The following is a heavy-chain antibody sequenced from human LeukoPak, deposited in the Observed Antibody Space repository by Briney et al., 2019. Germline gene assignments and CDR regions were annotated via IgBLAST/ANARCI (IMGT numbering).Heavy chain of an antibody. CDR1: GFTFSSFA. CDR3: ARRRYSGGSQHFDY. D-gene: IGHD1-26*01. CDR2: ITGGGGNT. Sequence: GGSLRLSCAASGFTFSSFAMSWVRQAPGKGLEWVSAITGGGGNTYYADSVKGRFTISRDNSKNTLYLQMNSMRAEDTAVYYCARRRYSGGSQHFDYWGQGTLVTVSS. J-gene: IGHJ4*02. V-gene: IGHV3-23*01.